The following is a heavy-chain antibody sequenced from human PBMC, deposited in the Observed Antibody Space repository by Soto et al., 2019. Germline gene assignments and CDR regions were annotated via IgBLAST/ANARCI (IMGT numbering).Heavy chain of an antibody. CDR2: IYYSGSS. Sequence: QVQLQESGPGLVKPSETLSLTCTVSGGSISYYYWNWIRQPPGKGLEWIGYIYYSGSSNYKPSLKARVTMSIDTSKNQFSLRLSSVTAADTAVYYCARWSHFGSGSYLRYYGMDVWGQGTTVTVSS. J-gene: IGHJ6*02. V-gene: IGHV4-59*08. CDR3: ARWSHFGSGSYLRYYGMDV. D-gene: IGHD3-10*01. CDR1: GGSISYYY.